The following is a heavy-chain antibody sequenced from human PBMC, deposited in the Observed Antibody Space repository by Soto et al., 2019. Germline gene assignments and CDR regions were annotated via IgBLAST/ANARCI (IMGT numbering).Heavy chain of an antibody. CDR1: GGSISSGGYY. V-gene: IGHV4-31*03. D-gene: IGHD2-2*01. Sequence: QVQLQESGPGLVKPSQTLSLTCTVSGGSISSGGYYWSWIRQHPGKGLEWIGYIYYSGSTYYNPSLKSRVTISVNTSKNQFSLKLSSVTAADTAVYYCARSSTSANYFDYWGQGTLVTVSS. J-gene: IGHJ4*02. CDR2: IYYSGST. CDR3: ARSSTSANYFDY.